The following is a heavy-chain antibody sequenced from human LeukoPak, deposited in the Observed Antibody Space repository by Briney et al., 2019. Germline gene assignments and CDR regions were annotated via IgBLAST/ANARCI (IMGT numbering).Heavy chain of an antibody. CDR3: AKGGGHHDYGDSYYFDY. V-gene: IGHV3-30*02. CDR2: IRYDGSNK. J-gene: IGHJ4*02. CDR1: GLTFSSYG. Sequence: GGSLRLSCAASGLTFSSYGMHWVRQAPGKGLEWVAFIRYDGSNKYYADSVKGRFTISRDNSKNTLYLQMNSLRAEDTAVYYCAKGGGHHDYGDSYYFDYWGQGTLVTVSS. D-gene: IGHD4-17*01.